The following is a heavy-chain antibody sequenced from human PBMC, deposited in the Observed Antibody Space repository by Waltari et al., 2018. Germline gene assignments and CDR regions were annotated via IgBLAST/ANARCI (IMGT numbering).Heavy chain of an antibody. CDR3: ARGRDVYAGFDYNWFDP. CDR1: GYALTTSG. CDR2: MNPNTGDT. Sequence: QVQLLQSGAEVNKPGGAQTVSCQASGYALTTSGLNSVRQASGQGLEWMGWMNPNTGDTGFAQRFQGRVTMTRDTSFNTAYMELSTLTSEDTALYYCARGRDVYAGFDYNWFDPWGPGTLVTVSS. V-gene: IGHV1-8*02. J-gene: IGHJ5*02. D-gene: IGHD5-12*01.